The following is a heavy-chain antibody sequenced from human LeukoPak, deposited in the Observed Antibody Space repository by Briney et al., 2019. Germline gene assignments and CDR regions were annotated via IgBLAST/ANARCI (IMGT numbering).Heavy chain of an antibody. Sequence: ESPKISRKGSGYSFTNYLIGWVRQMPRKSLEWMTIIYPGDSDTRYSPSFQGQVTISADKSINTAYLQWSSLKASDSAMYYCARQKYSSGLDAFGIWGQGTMVTVSS. CDR1: GYSFTNYL. V-gene: IGHV5-51*01. J-gene: IGHJ3*02. CDR2: IYPGDSDT. D-gene: IGHD5-18*01. CDR3: ARQKYSSGLDAFGI.